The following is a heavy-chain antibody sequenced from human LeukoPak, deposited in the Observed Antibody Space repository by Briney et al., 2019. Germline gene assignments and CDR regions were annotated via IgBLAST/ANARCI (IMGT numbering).Heavy chain of an antibody. V-gene: IGHV1-46*03. Sequence: ASVKVSCKASGYTFTSYYMHWVRQAPGQGLEWMGIINPSGGSTSYAQKFQGRVTMTRDTSTSTVYMELSGLRSEDTAVYYCARDDRLTDIVVVPAPTSLDYWGQGTLVTVSS. D-gene: IGHD2-2*01. CDR1: GYTFTSYY. CDR2: INPSGGST. J-gene: IGHJ4*02. CDR3: ARDDRLTDIVVVPAPTSLDY.